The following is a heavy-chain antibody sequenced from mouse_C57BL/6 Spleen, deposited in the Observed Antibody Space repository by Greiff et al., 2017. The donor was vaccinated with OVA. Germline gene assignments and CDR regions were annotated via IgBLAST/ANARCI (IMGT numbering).Heavy chain of an antibody. V-gene: IGHV1-59*01. Sequence: QVQLQQPGAELVRPGTSVKLSCTASGYTFTSYWMHWVKQRPGQGLEWIGVIDPSDSYTNYNQKFKGKATLTVATSSSTAYMQLSSLTSEDSAVYYSSRSPNYDSYYYAMDYWGQGTSVTVSS. J-gene: IGHJ4*01. D-gene: IGHD2-4*01. CDR1: GYTFTSYW. CDR3: SRSPNYDSYYYAMDY. CDR2: IDPSDSYT.